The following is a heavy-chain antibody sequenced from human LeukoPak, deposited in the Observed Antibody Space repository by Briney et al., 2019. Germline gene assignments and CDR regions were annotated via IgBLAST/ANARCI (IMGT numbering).Heavy chain of an antibody. V-gene: IGHV3-21*01. CDR1: GFTFSSYS. CDR3: ASVAYRYSSSWDV. J-gene: IGHJ6*04. Sequence: GGSLRLSCAASGFTFSSYSMNWVRQAPGEGLEWVSSISSSSSYIYYADSVKGRFTISRDNAKNSLYLQMNSLRAEDTAVYYCASVAYRYSSSWDVWAKGPRSPSPQ. CDR2: ISSSSSYI. D-gene: IGHD6-13*01.